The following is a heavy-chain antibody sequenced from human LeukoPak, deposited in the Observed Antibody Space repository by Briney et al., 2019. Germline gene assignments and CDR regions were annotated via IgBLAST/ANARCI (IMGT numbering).Heavy chain of an antibody. V-gene: IGHV1-69*13. CDR3: ARDCLPWPDCYARDAFDM. CDR2: IISIFDTA. D-gene: IGHD2-21*02. Sequence: SVNVSCLASGCTFRNYPISWLRPAPGRGLDRMGRIISIFDTANYAQKFQGRVTITADESTSTAYMEPSSIRSEDTAVYYCARDCLPWPDCYARDAFDMWGEGTMLTVSS. CDR1: GCTFRNYP. J-gene: IGHJ3*02.